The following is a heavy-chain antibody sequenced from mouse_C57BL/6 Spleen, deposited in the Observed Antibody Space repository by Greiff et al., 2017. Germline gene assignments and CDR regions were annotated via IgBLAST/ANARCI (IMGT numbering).Heavy chain of an antibody. D-gene: IGHD4-1*01. CDR1: GFTFSDYY. Sequence: EVKLVESEGGLVQPGSSMKLSCTASGFTFSDYYMAWVRQVPEKGLEWVANINYDGSSTYYLDSLKSRFIISRDTAKNILYLQMSSLKSEDTATXYCAREEELGRGFAYWGQGTLVTVSA. J-gene: IGHJ3*01. CDR2: INYDGSST. V-gene: IGHV5-16*01. CDR3: AREEELGRGFAY.